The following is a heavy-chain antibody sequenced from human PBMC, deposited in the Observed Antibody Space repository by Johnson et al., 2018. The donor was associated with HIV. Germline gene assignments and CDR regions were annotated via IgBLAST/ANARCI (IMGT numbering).Heavy chain of an antibody. CDR1: GFTFDDYA. CDR3: ARGKGAAVGLDAFDI. V-gene: IGHV3-9*01. Sequence: VESGGGLVQPGRSLRLSCAPSGFTFDDYAMHWVRQAPGKGLEWVSGISWNSDNIAYADSVRGRFTIARDNAKNSLHLQMNSLRAEDTAFYYCARGKGAAVGLDAFDIWGQGTMVTVSS. CDR2: ISWNSDNI. J-gene: IGHJ3*02. D-gene: IGHD6-13*01.